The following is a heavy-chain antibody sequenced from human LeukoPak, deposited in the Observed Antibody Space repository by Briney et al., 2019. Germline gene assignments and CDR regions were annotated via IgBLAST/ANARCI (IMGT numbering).Heavy chain of an antibody. V-gene: IGHV1-2*02. CDR1: GYRFTSYD. Sequence: ASVKVSCKASGYRFTSYDMHWVRQAPGQGLEWMGWINPNSGVTNYAQKFQGGVTMTRYTSISTAYMELSRLTSDDTAVYYCARDSRGFSVDPWGQGTLVTVSS. D-gene: IGHD2-15*01. CDR3: ARDSRGFSVDP. J-gene: IGHJ5*02. CDR2: INPNSGVT.